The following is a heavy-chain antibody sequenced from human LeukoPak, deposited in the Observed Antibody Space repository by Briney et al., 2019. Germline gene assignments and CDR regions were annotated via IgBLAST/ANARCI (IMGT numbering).Heavy chain of an antibody. CDR2: INPNSGGT. J-gene: IGHJ4*02. Sequence: ASVKVSCKASEYTFTDNYIHWVRQAPGQGLEWMGWINPNSGGTNYAQKFQGRVTMTRDTSISTAYMELSRLRSDDTAVYYCGRGDPWIGYDYWGQGTLVTVSS. V-gene: IGHV1-2*02. CDR3: GRGDPWIGYDY. D-gene: IGHD2-2*03. CDR1: EYTFTDNY.